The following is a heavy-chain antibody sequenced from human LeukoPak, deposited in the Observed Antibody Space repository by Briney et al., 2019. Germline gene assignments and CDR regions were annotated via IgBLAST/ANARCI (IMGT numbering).Heavy chain of an antibody. CDR1: GFTVSSNY. CDR3: AKLNGYSSSWFDY. D-gene: IGHD6-13*01. CDR2: LSSGGGST. Sequence: PGGSLRLSCAASGFTVSSNYMSWIRQAPGKGLEWVSGLSSGGGSTYYADSVKGRFTISRDNSKNTLYLQMNSLRAEDTAVYYCAKLNGYSSSWFDYWGQGTLVTVSS. V-gene: IGHV3-23*01. J-gene: IGHJ4*02.